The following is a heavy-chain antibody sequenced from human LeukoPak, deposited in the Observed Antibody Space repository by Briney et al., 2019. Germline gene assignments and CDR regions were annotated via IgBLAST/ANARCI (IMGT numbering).Heavy chain of an antibody. D-gene: IGHD2-8*02. CDR3: ASSESLTWYYFDY. CDR2: IYYSGST. J-gene: IGHJ4*02. CDR1: GGSIRNYY. V-gene: IGHV4-59*01. Sequence: SETLSLTCTVSGGSIRNYYWSWIRQPPGKGLEWIGCIYYSGSTNYNPSLKSRVTMSVDTSKNQFSLKLNSMTAADTAVYYCASSESLTWYYFDYWGQGTLVTVSS.